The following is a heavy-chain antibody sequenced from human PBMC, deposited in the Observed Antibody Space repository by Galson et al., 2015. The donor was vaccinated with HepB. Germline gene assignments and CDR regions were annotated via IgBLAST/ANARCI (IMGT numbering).Heavy chain of an antibody. CDR2: ISYSGST. D-gene: IGHD6-6*01. CDR1: GGSISSGGYY. CDR3: ARGEQLVHDVYDI. V-gene: IGHV4-31*03. Sequence: TLSLTCTVSGGSISSGGYYWSWLRQHPGKALQWIGYISYSGSTYYNPSLKTRVTISADTSKNQFSLKVSSVTAADTAVYYCARGEQLVHDVYDIWGQGTLVSVSS. J-gene: IGHJ3*02.